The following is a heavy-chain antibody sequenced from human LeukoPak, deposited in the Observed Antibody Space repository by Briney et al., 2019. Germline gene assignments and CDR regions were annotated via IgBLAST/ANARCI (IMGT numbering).Heavy chain of an antibody. Sequence: GGSLRLSCAASGFTFSTYWMHSVRPAPRKGLVWVARIRPEGTTTAYADSVKGRFTISRDNAKNTLFLQMNSLSAEDTAVYYCARDLGWILFDYWGQGALVTVSS. D-gene: IGHD2-2*03. J-gene: IGHJ4*02. CDR1: GFTFSTYW. V-gene: IGHV3-74*03. CDR3: ARDLGWILFDY. CDR2: IRPEGTTT.